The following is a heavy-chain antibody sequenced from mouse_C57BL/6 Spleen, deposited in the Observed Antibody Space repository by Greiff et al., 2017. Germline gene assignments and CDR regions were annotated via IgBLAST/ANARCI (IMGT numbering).Heavy chain of an antibody. V-gene: IGHV1-81*01. CDR1: GYTFTSYC. Sequence: QVQLQQSGPELVKPGASVKLSCKASGYTFTSYCISWVKQRTGQGLEWICEIYPRSGSTYYNEKFKGKATLTADKSSSTAYMALRSLTSEDSAVYCCARESITYVASHYFDYWGQGTTLTVSS. J-gene: IGHJ2*01. D-gene: IGHD1-2*01. CDR3: ARESITYVASHYFDY. CDR2: IYPRSGST.